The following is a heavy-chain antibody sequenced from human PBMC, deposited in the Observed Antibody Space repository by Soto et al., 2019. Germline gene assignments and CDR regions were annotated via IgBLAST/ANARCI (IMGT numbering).Heavy chain of an antibody. CDR1: GYSISSGYY. Sequence: SETLSLTCAVSGYSISSGYYLGWIRQPPGKGLEWIGSIYHSGSTYYNPSLKSRVTISVDTSKNQFSLKLSSVTAADTAVYYCARDDSSSWGMDVWGQGTTVTVSS. D-gene: IGHD6-6*01. CDR2: IYHSGST. CDR3: ARDDSSSWGMDV. J-gene: IGHJ6*02. V-gene: IGHV4-38-2*02.